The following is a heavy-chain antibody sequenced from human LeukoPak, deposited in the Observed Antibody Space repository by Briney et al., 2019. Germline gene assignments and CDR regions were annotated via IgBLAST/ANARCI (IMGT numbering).Heavy chain of an antibody. J-gene: IGHJ4*02. Sequence: VASVKVSCKASGYTFSDYFIQWVRQAPGERRGRMGRINSNTGVTESPPNFRGRVTMTRDTSIATIFMELRSLTTDDTAIYYCARDIASTPNCEFDYWGQGTLVTVSS. CDR3: ARDIASTPNCEFDY. D-gene: IGHD7-27*01. CDR1: GYTFSDYF. V-gene: IGHV1-2*06. CDR2: INSNTGVT.